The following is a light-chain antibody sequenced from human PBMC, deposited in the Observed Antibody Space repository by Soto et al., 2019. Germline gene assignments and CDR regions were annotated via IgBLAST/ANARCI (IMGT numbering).Light chain of an antibody. J-gene: IGKJ1*01. CDR2: DAS. CDR1: QTISTW. Sequence: DIQVTQSPPTLSASVGDRVTITCRASQTISTWMAWYQQKPGKAPKLLVYDASTLQSGVASRFSGSGSGTDFTRAISSLQPVDSATYYCLQDSSYPRTVSQGTKGGIK. V-gene: IGKV1-5*01. CDR3: LQDSSYPRT.